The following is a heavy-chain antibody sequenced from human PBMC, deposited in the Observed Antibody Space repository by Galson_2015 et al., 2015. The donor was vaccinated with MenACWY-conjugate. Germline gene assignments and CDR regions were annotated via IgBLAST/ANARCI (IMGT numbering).Heavy chain of an antibody. CDR3: ARYCTTTSCYGGDYYGMDV. V-gene: IGHV3-23*01. J-gene: IGHJ6*02. CDR1: GFTFSDYS. D-gene: IGHD2-2*01. Sequence: SLRLSCAASGFTFSDYSMNWVRQAPGKGLEWVSAISGSGGSTYYADSVKGRFTISRDNSKNTLYLQMNSLRAEDTAVYSCARYCTTTSCYGGDYYGMDVWGQGTTVTVSS. CDR2: ISGSGGST.